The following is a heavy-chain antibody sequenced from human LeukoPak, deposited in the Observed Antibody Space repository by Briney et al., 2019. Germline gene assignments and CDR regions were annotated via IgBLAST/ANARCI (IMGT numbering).Heavy chain of an antibody. D-gene: IGHD2-2*01. J-gene: IGHJ6*03. Sequence: GASVKVSCKASGYTFTGYYMHWVRQAPGQGLEWMGWINPNSGGTNYAQKFKGRVTMTRDTSISTSYMGLSRLRSDDTAVYYCTSTGTSRYYFDYCMDVWGKGTTVTVSS. CDR3: TSTGTSRYYFDYCMDV. CDR1: GYTFTGYY. CDR2: INPNSGGT. V-gene: IGHV1-2*02.